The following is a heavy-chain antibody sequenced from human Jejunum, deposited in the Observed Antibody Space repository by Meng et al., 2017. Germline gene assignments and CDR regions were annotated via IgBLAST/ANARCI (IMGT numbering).Heavy chain of an antibody. V-gene: IGHV3-21*01. CDR2: ISSSSAYI. D-gene: IGHD3-22*01. CDR3: ARVVDTSGYYNAFDI. J-gene: IGHJ3*02. Sequence: GESLKISCVASGFTFDFHEMNWVRQAPGKGLEWVSSISSSSAYIFYADSVKGRFTISRDNAKNSLYLQMNSLRAEDTAVYYCARVVDTSGYYNAFDIWGQGTMVTVSS. CDR1: GFTFDFHE.